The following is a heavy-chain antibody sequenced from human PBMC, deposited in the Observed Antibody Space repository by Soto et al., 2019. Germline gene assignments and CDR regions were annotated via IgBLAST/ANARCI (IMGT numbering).Heavy chain of an antibody. Sequence: QVQLVQSGAEVKKPGSSVNVSCKTSGGTFGNSAVAWVRQAPGQGLGWMGGIVPMFGTANYAQKFQGRVTITADESTSTAYMELSSLRSDDTAVYYCARDGDPESAFWRGPLGGGRFDPWGQGTLVTVSS. CDR2: IVPMFGTA. V-gene: IGHV1-69*12. D-gene: IGHD3-3*01. CDR1: GGTFGNSA. J-gene: IGHJ5*02. CDR3: ARDGDPESAFWRGPLGGGRFDP.